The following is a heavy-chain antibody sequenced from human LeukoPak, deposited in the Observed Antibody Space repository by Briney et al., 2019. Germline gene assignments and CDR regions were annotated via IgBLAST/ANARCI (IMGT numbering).Heavy chain of an antibody. CDR2: INHSGST. J-gene: IGHJ4*02. CDR1: GGSFSGYY. Sequence: PSETLSLTCAVYGGSFSGYYWSWIRQPPGKGLEWIGEINHSGSTNYNPSLKSRVTISVDTSKNQFSLKLSSVTAADTAVYYCARVVFWPWMTTLEHDYWGQGTLVTVSS. D-gene: IGHD2/OR15-2a*01. CDR3: ARVVFWPWMTTLEHDY. V-gene: IGHV4-34*01.